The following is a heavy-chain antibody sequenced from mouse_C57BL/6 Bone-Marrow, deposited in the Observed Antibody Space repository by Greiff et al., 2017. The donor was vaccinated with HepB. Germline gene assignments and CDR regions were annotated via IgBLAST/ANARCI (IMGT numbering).Heavy chain of an antibody. CDR3: ARNYDGYPWFAY. Sequence: VKLVESGAELARPGASVKLSCKASGYTFTSYGISWVKQRTGQGLEWIGEIYPRSGNTYYNEKFKGKATLTADKSSSTAYMELRSLTSEDSAVYFCARNYDGYPWFAYWGQGTLVTVSA. J-gene: IGHJ3*01. D-gene: IGHD2-3*01. CDR2: IYPRSGNT. V-gene: IGHV1-81*01. CDR1: GYTFTSYG.